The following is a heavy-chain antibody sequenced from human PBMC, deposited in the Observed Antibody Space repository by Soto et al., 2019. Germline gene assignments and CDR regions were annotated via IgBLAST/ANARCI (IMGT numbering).Heavy chain of an antibody. CDR3: AKDGDYIWGSYRYTYFDY. Sequence: EVQLLESGGGLVQPGGSLRLSCAASGFTFSSYAMSWVRQAPGKGLEWVSAISGSGGSTYYADSVKGRFTISRDNSKNTLDLQMNSLRAEDTAVDYCAKDGDYIWGSYRYTYFDYWGQGTLVTVSS. CDR2: ISGSGGST. CDR1: GFTFSSYA. J-gene: IGHJ4*02. V-gene: IGHV3-23*01. D-gene: IGHD3-16*02.